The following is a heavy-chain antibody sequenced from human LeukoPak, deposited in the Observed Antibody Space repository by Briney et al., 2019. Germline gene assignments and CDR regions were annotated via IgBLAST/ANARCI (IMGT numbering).Heavy chain of an antibody. CDR1: GYTLTELS. CDR2: FDPEDGET. V-gene: IGHV1-24*01. D-gene: IGHD3-9*01. CDR3: ATVPRYYDILTGYSL. J-gene: IGHJ4*02. Sequence: GSVKVSCKVSGYTLTELSMHWVRQAPGKGLEWMGGFDPEDGETIYAQKFQGRVTMTEDTSTDTAYMELSSLRSEDTAVYYCATVPRYYDILTGYSLWGQGTLVTVSS.